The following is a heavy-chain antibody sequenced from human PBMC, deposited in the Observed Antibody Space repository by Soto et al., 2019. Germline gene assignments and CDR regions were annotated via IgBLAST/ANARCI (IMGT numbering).Heavy chain of an antibody. V-gene: IGHV3-74*01. CDR2: IQGDGATT. CDR3: VRGVPGYYAMDV. D-gene: IGHD3-16*01. Sequence: EVQLVESGGGLVQPGGSLRLSCAASGFTFSSYWIHWVRQGPGKGLVWVSRIQGDGATTNYADSAKGRFTVSRDNAKNTVYLQMNSLTAEDTALYYCVRGVPGYYAMDVWGQGTPVTVSS. J-gene: IGHJ6*02. CDR1: GFTFSSYW.